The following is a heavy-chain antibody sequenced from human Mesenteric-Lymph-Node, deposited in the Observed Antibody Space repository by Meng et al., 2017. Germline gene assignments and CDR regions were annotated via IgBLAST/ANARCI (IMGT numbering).Heavy chain of an antibody. V-gene: IGHV3-48*03. CDR3: ARGIAVADEYFDY. CDR2: IGESGNRI. D-gene: IGHD6-19*01. CDR1: GFTFSNYE. J-gene: IGHJ4*02. Sequence: GESLKISCAASGFTFSNYEMNWVRQAPGRGLEWVSYIGESGNRIHYADSVKGRFTISRDNAKNSLYLQMNSLRAEDTAVYYCARGIAVADEYFDYWGQGTLVTVSS.